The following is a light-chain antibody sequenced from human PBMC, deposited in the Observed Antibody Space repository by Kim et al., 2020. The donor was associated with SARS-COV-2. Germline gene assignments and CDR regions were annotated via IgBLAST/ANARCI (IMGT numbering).Light chain of an antibody. V-gene: IGLV1-40*01. CDR1: ISNIGAGYD. CDR2: GNS. Sequence: QRVTISSTGSISNIGAGYDVHWYQQLPATAPKLLIYGNSNRPSGVPDRFSGSKSDTSASLAITGLQAEDEADYYCQSYDNSLSGYVFGSGTKVTVL. CDR3: QSYDNSLSGYV. J-gene: IGLJ1*01.